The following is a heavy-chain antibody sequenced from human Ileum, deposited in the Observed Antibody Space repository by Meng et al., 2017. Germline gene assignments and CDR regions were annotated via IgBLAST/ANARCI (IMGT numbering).Heavy chain of an antibody. CDR1: GFSLSTSGVG. D-gene: IGHD6-13*01. Sequence: QITLKESGPTLVKPTQTLTLTCPFSGFSLSTSGVGVGWIRQPPGKALEWLALIYWDGDKRYSPSLKSRLTITKDTSKNQVVLRMTNMDPVDTATYYCAHKNIAVTGTWYFDYWGQGTLVTVSS. CDR2: IYWDGDK. V-gene: IGHV2-5*02. CDR3: AHKNIAVTGTWYFDY. J-gene: IGHJ4*02.